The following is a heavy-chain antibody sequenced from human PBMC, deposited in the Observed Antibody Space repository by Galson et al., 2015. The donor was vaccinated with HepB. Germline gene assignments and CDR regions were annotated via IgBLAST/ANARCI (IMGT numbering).Heavy chain of an antibody. J-gene: IGHJ3*02. Sequence: SLRLSCAASGFIFSDSGIHWVRQASGKELEWVGRIRSKANSYATASAASVKGRFTISRDDSENRAYLQMNSLKTEDTAVYYCTRLKEMPTVENAFDIWGQGTMVTVSS. D-gene: IGHD5-24*01. CDR2: IRSKANSYAT. CDR1: GFIFSDSG. V-gene: IGHV3-73*01. CDR3: TRLKEMPTVENAFDI.